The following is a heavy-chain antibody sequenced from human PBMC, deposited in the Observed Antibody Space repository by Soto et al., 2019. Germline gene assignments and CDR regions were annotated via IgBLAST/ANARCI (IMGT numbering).Heavy chain of an antibody. J-gene: IGHJ4*02. CDR3: AAGRALGRYYDSSGYYWHFDY. V-gene: IGHV4-59*01. Sequence: SETLSLTCTVSGGSISSYYWSWIRQPPGKGLEWIGYIYYSGSTNYNPSLKSRVTISVDTSKNQFSLKLSSVTAADTAVYYCAAGRALGRYYDSSGYYWHFDYWGQGTLVTVSS. D-gene: IGHD3-22*01. CDR1: GGSISSYY. CDR2: IYYSGST.